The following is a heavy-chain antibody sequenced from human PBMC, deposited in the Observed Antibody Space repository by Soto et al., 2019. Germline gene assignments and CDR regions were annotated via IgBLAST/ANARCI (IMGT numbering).Heavy chain of an antibody. CDR3: ARVSTPSSSRATYYYYGMDV. Sequence: SVKVSCKASGGTFSSYAISWVRQAPGQGLEWMGGIIPIFGTANYAQKFQGRVTITADKSTSTAYMELSSLRSEDTAVYYCARVSTPSSSRATYYYYGMDVWGQGTTVTVSS. V-gene: IGHV1-69*06. J-gene: IGHJ6*02. D-gene: IGHD6-13*01. CDR2: IIPIFGTA. CDR1: GGTFSSYA.